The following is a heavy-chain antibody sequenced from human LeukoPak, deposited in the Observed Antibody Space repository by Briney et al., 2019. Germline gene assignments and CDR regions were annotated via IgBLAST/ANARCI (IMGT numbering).Heavy chain of an antibody. CDR2: IYYSGST. CDR1: GGSISSSSYY. J-gene: IGHJ4*02. CDR3: ARHDDPDYYVWGSYRSFDY. D-gene: IGHD3-16*02. V-gene: IGHV4-39*01. Sequence: SETLSLTCTVSGGSISSSSYYWGWIRQPPGKGLEWIGSIYYSGSTYSNPSLKSRVTISVDTSKNQFSLKLSSVTAADTAVYYCARHDDPDYYVWGSYRSFDYWGQGTLVTVSS.